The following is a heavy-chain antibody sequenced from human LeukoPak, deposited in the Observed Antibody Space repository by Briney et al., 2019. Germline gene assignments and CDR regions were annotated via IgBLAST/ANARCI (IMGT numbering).Heavy chain of an antibody. CDR1: GGSISSGDYY. Sequence: SETLSLTCTVSGGSISSGDYYWSWIRQPPGKGLEWIGYIYYSGSTYYNPSLKSRVTISVDTSKNQFSLKLSSVTAADTAVYYCATSLVEATRSTFDYWGQGTLVTVSS. V-gene: IGHV4-30-4*01. CDR2: IYYSGST. CDR3: ATSLVEATRSTFDY. D-gene: IGHD1-26*01. J-gene: IGHJ4*02.